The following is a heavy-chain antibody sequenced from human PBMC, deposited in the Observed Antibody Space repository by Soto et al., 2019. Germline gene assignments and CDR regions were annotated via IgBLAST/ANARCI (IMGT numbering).Heavy chain of an antibody. D-gene: IGHD1-26*01. Sequence: QVQLVQSGAEVKEPGSSVRVSCKASGGTFDNFIMNWVRQTPGQGLEWMGGIVPMLGTPKYAEKFKGRVTISATGSTSTMYMEVTSLRSEDTAIYYCARNGTYSSSLSQYSGMDVCGQGTTVTVSS. V-gene: IGHV1-69*01. CDR3: ARNGTYSSSLSQYSGMDV. CDR2: IVPMLGTP. CDR1: GGTFDNFI. J-gene: IGHJ6*02.